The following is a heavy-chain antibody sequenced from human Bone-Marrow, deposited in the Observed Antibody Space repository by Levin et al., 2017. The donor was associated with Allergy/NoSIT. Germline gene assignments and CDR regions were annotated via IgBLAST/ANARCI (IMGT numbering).Heavy chain of an antibody. CDR1: GYIFSSYD. CDR2: MNPKNGNT. D-gene: IGHD6-25*01. Sequence: ASVKVSCKASGYIFSSYDINWVRQAPGQGLEWMGWMNPKNGNTDHAQKFQGRVTMTSDTSTNTMYMELSSLRFEDTAVYYCARAAKYYYGLDVWGQGTTVTVSS. V-gene: IGHV1-8*01. CDR3: ARAAKYYYGLDV. J-gene: IGHJ6*02.